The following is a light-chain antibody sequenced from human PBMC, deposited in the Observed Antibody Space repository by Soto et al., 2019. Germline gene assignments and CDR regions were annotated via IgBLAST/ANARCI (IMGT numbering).Light chain of an antibody. J-gene: IGLJ2*01. CDR3: AAWDDSLSGVV. CDR2: RNS. Sequence: QTVVTQPPSASGTPGQRVTISCSGSSSNIGSNYVYWYQQLPGTVPQLLIYRNSERPSGVPDRFSGSKSGTSASLAISGLRSEDEADYYCAAWDDSLSGVVFGGGTKLTVL. V-gene: IGLV1-47*01. CDR1: SSNIGSNY.